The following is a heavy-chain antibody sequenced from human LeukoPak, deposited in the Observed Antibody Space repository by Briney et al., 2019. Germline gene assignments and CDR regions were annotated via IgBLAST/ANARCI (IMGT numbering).Heavy chain of an antibody. CDR2: FDPEDGET. Sequence: EASVKVSCKVSGYTLTELSMHWVRQAPGKGLEWMGGFDPEDGETIYAQKFQGRVTMTEDTSTDTAYMELSSLRSEDTAVYYCATGDVTVAGLDYWGQGTLVTVSS. D-gene: IGHD6-19*01. CDR1: GYTLTELS. CDR3: ATGDVTVAGLDY. V-gene: IGHV1-24*01. J-gene: IGHJ4*02.